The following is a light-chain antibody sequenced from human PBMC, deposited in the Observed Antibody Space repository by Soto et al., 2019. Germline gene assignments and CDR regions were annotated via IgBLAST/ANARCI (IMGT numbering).Light chain of an antibody. CDR3: QQYDYWLSLT. CDR1: QSVSSN. J-gene: IGKJ4*01. CDR2: GAS. Sequence: IVMTQSPATLSVSPGERATLSCRASQSVSSNLAWYQQKPGQAPRLLIYGASTRATGTPARFSGSGSGTEFTLTISSLQSEDFGVYYCQQYDYWLSLTFGGGTKVEF. V-gene: IGKV3-15*01.